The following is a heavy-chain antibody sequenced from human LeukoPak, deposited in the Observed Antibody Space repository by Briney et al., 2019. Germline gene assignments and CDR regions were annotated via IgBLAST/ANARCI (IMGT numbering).Heavy chain of an antibody. CDR2: INPSGGST. CDR3: ACSYGNWFDP. V-gene: IGHV1-46*01. J-gene: IGHJ5*02. CDR1: GGTFSSYA. Sequence: ASVKVSCKASGGTFSSYAISWVRQAPGQGLEWMGIINPSGGSTSYAQKFQGRVTMTRDMSTSTVYMELSSLRSEDTAVYYCACSYGNWFDPWGQGTLVTVSS. D-gene: IGHD4-17*01.